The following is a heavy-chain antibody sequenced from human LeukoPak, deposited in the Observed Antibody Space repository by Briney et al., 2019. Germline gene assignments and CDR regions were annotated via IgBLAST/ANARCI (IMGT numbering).Heavy chain of an antibody. CDR1: GYTFTSYD. J-gene: IGHJ6*02. V-gene: IGHV1-8*01. CDR2: MNPNSGNT. D-gene: IGHD1-26*01. Sequence: ASVKVSCKASGYTFTSYDINWVRQATGQGLEWMGWMNPNSGNTGYAQKFQGRVTMTRNTSISTAYMELSSLRSEDTAVYYCASSYSVTYYYYYGMDVWGQGTTVADSS. CDR3: ASSYSVTYYYYYGMDV.